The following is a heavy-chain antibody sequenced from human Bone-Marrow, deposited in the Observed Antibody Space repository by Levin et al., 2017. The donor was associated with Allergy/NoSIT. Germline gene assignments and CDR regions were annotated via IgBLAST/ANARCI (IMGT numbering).Heavy chain of an antibody. Sequence: GESLKISCKASGYSFTAFYVNWVRQAPGQGLEWMGRVDPVSGATNYAQKFQGRVTMTRDTSTSTAYMDLRRLTSDDTALYYCAREVESPDWLDPWGPGTLVTVSS. CDR2: VDPVSGAT. J-gene: IGHJ5*02. CDR3: AREVESPDWLDP. V-gene: IGHV1-2*06. CDR1: GYSFTAFY.